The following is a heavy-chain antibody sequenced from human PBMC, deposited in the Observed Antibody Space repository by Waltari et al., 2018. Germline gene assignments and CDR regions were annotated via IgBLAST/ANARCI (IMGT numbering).Heavy chain of an antibody. Sequence: EVQLVESRGGLVRPGGSLRLSCTASGFDFSNYWMAWVRQAPGKGLGWVASIRDNGRETYYMDSVRGRFTISRDNAKNSLDLQMDSLRVEDTAVYYCTGVDTYWGQGTLVTVSS. V-gene: IGHV3-7*01. CDR3: TGVDTY. CDR2: IRDNGRET. CDR1: GFDFSNYW. D-gene: IGHD5-18*01. J-gene: IGHJ4*02.